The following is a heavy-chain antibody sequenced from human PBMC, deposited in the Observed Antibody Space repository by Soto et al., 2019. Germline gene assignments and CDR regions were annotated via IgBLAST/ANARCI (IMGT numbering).Heavy chain of an antibody. D-gene: IGHD3-3*01. V-gene: IGHV3-30-3*01. CDR1: GSTFSSYA. J-gene: IGHJ6*02. CDR3: ARGPAIFGVVTIYYYGMDV. CDR2: ISYDGNNK. Sequence: QVQLVESGGGVVQPGTSLRLSCAASGSTFSSYAMHWVRQAPGKGLEWVALISYDGNNKYYADSVKGRVTISRDNSKNTLYLQMNSLRAEDTALYYCARGPAIFGVVTIYYYGMDVWGQGTTITVSS.